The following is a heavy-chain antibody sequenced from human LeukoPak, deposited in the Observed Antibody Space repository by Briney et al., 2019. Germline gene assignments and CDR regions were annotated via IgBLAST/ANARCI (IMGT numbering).Heavy chain of an antibody. V-gene: IGHV3-15*01. CDR3: TTAYCGGDCYTASFDY. CDR2: IKSKSDGGTT. Sequence: PGGSLRLSCAASGFTSNNAWMSWVRQAPGKGLEWVGRIKSKSDGGTTDYAAPVKGRFTISRDDSENTLYLQMNSLKTEDTAVYYCTTAYCGGDCYTASFDYWGQGALVTVSS. J-gene: IGHJ4*02. D-gene: IGHD2-21*02. CDR1: GFTSNNAW.